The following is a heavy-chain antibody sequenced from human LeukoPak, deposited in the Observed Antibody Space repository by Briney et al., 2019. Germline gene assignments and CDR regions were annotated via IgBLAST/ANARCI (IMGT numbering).Heavy chain of an antibody. J-gene: IGHJ4*02. CDR3: ARVRMVRGVISMVYYFDY. CDR1: GFTVSSNY. V-gene: IGHV3-66*01. CDR2: IYSGGST. Sequence: GGSLRLSCAASGFTVSSNYMSWVRQAPGKGLEWVSVIYSGGSTYYADSVKGRFTISRDNSKNTLYLQMNSLRAEDTAVYYCARVRMVRGVISMVYYFDYWGQGTLVTVSS. D-gene: IGHD3-10*01.